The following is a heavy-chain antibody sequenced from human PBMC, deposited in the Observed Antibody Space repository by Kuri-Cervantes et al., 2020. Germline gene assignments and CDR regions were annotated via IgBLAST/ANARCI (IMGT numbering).Heavy chain of an antibody. V-gene: IGHV3-30-3*01. CDR3: ASHVFDY. J-gene: IGHJ4*02. CDR1: GFTFSSYA. CDR2: ISYDGSNK. Sequence: GGSLRLSCAASGFTFSSYAMHWVRQAPGKGLEWVAVISYDGSNKYYADSVKGRFTISKDNSKNTLYLQMNSLRAEDTAVYYCASHVFDYWGQGTLVTVSS.